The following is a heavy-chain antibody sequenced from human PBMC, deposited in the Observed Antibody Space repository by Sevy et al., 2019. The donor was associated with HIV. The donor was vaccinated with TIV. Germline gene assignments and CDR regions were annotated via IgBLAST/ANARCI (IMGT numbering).Heavy chain of an antibody. Sequence: GGSLRLSCAASGFTFDDYTMHWVRQVPGKGLEWVSLISWDAKKTDYADSVEGRFTVSRDSRKHSLYLQMNSLRSEDTALYFCAKDIPIYSVFDHWGQGTLVTVSS. V-gene: IGHV3-43*01. CDR3: AKDIPIYSVFDH. CDR1: GFTFDDYT. J-gene: IGHJ4*02. CDR2: ISWDAKKT. D-gene: IGHD3-3*01.